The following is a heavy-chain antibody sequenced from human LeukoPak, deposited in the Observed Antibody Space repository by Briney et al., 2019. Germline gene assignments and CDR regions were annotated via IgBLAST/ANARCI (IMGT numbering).Heavy chain of an antibody. V-gene: IGHV3-48*03. Sequence: GGSLRLSCAACGFTFSSYEMNWVRQAPGKGLQWVSYISSSGSTIYYADSVKGRFTISRDNAKNSLYLQMNSLRAEDTAVYYCARDLGYFDPVGDYYYYGMDVWGQGTTVTVSS. CDR2: ISSSGSTI. CDR1: GFTFSSYE. CDR3: ARDLGYFDPVGDYYYYGMDV. D-gene: IGHD3-9*01. J-gene: IGHJ6*02.